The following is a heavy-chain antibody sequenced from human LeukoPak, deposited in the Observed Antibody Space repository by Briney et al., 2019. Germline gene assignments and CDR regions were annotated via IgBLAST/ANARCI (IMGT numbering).Heavy chain of an antibody. Sequence: SQTLSLTCTVSGGSISSGDYYRGWIRQPPGKGLEWIGYFHNSGTSTYNPSLKSRVTISADTSKNQFSLKLNSLTTADTAVYYCTRGAGWLIDYWGQGILVTVSS. CDR1: GGSISSGDYY. CDR3: TRGAGWLIDY. V-gene: IGHV4-61*08. D-gene: IGHD3-16*01. J-gene: IGHJ4*02. CDR2: FHNSGTS.